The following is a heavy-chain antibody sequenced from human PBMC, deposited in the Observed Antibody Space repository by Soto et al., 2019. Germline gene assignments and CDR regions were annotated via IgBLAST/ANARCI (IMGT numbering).Heavy chain of an antibody. J-gene: IGHJ3*02. D-gene: IGHD5-12*01. Sequence: PGGSLRLSCAASGFTFSSYSMNWVRQAPGKGLEWVSSISSSSSYIYYADSVKGRFTISRDNAKNSLYLQMNSLRAEDTAVYYCARGQWLQLGGDAFDIWGQGTMVTVSS. CDR2: ISSSSSYI. CDR3: ARGQWLQLGGDAFDI. V-gene: IGHV3-21*01. CDR1: GFTFSSYS.